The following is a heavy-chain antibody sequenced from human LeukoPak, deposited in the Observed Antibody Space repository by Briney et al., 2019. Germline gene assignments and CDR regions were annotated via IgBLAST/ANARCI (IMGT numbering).Heavy chain of an antibody. Sequence: GGALRLSCADSGFTFSSSWMHGVRQVPGKGLVWVSRINRDGSSTRFAHSVKGRFTISRDNAKNTLYLQMNSLRAEGTAVYYCVRDRAGTGSGWFDPWGQGTLVTVSS. CDR1: GFTFSSSW. D-gene: IGHD6-13*01. CDR3: VRDRAGTGSGWFDP. J-gene: IGHJ5*02. CDR2: INRDGSST. V-gene: IGHV3-74*01.